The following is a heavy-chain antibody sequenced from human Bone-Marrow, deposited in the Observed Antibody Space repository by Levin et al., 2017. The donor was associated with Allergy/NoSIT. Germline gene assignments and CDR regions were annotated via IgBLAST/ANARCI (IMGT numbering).Heavy chain of an antibody. V-gene: IGHV3-30-3*01. J-gene: IGHJ6*02. CDR2: ISYDGSNK. D-gene: IGHD6-6*01. CDR3: ARDRGYSSSSGEPYGMDV. CDR1: GFTFSSYA. Sequence: GESLKISCAASGFTFSSYAMHWVRQAPGKGLEWVAVISYDGSNKYYADFVKGRFTISRDNSKNTLYLQINSLRAEDTAVYYCARDRGYSSSSGEPYGMDVWGQGTTVTVSS.